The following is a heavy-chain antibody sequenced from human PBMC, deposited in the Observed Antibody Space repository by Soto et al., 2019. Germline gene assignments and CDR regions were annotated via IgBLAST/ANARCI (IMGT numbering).Heavy chain of an antibody. CDR1: GYSFTSYW. CDR3: ARHEYYDFWSGYYDYYGMDV. Sequence: GESLKISCKGSGYSFTSYWIGWVRQMPGKGLEWMGIIYPGDSDTRYSPSFQGQVTISADKSISTAYLQWSSLKASDTAMYYCARHEYYDFWSGYYDYYGMDVWGQGTTVTVSS. CDR2: IYPGDSDT. V-gene: IGHV5-51*01. J-gene: IGHJ6*02. D-gene: IGHD3-3*01.